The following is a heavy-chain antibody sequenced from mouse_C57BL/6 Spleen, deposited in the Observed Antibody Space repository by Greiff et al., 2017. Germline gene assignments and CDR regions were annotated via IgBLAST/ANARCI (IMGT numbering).Heavy chain of an antibody. CDR1: GFTFSDYY. Sequence: DVQLVESEGGLVQPGSSMKLSCTASGFTFSDYYMAWVRQVPEKGLEWVANINYDGSSTYYLDSLKSRFIISRDNAKNILYLQMSSLKSEDTATYYCARGGYYGVYYYAMDYWGQGTSVTVSS. V-gene: IGHV5-16*01. J-gene: IGHJ4*01. CDR2: INYDGSST. CDR3: ARGGYYGVYYYAMDY. D-gene: IGHD1-1*02.